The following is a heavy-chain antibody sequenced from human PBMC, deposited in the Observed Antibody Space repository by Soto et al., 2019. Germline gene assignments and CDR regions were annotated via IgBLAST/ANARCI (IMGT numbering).Heavy chain of an antibody. V-gene: IGHV3-33*01. CDR1: GFTFSSYG. CDR2: IWYDGSNK. CDR3: AIGAVVIVPAYYYYYYMDV. D-gene: IGHD2-2*01. J-gene: IGHJ6*03. Sequence: PGGSIRLSYAASGFTFSSYGMHWVRQAPGKGLEWVAVIWYDGSNKYYADSVKGRFTISRDNSKNTLYLQMNSLRAEDTAVYYCAIGAVVIVPAYYYYYYMDVWAKGTTVTVSS.